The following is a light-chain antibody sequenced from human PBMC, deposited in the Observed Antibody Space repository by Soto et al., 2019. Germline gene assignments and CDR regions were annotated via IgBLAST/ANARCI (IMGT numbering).Light chain of an antibody. Sequence: EIVLTRSPGTLSLSPGERFTLSCMASQSVNSSYLAWYQHKPGQAPRLLIYGASTRATGIPARFTGSGSGTEFTLTISSLQSEDFAVYYCQQYNNWPITVGPGTRLDIK. CDR3: QQYNNWPIT. CDR2: GAS. CDR1: QSVNSSY. J-gene: IGKJ5*01. V-gene: IGKV3D-15*01.